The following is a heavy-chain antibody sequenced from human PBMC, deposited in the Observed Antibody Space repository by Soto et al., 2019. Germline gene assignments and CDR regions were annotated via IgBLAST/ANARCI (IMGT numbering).Heavy chain of an antibody. CDR3: ARVPAAIDADYYYYYGMDG. Sequence: GGSLRLSCAASGFTFSSYWMHWVRQAPGKGLVWVSRINSDGSSTSYADSVKGRFTISRDNAKNTLYLQMNSLRAEDTAVYYCARVPAAIDADYYYYYGMDGWGKGTTVTVSS. J-gene: IGHJ6*04. V-gene: IGHV3-74*01. CDR2: INSDGSST. D-gene: IGHD2-2*01. CDR1: GFTFSSYW.